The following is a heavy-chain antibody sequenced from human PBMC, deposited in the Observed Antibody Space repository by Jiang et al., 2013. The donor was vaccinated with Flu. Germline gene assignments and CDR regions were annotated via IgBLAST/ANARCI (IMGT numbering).Heavy chain of an antibody. CDR2: ISGSGGST. V-gene: IGHV3-23*04. D-gene: IGHD3-3*01. Sequence: VQLVESGGGLVQPGGSLRLSCAASGFTFSSYAMSWVRQAPGKGLEWVSAISGSGGSTYYADSVKGRFTISRDNSKNTLYLQMNSLRAEDTAVYYCAKDPSVRFLEWFGWFDPWGQGTLVTVSS. CDR3: AKDPSVRFLEWFGWFDP. CDR1: GFTFSSYA. J-gene: IGHJ5*02.